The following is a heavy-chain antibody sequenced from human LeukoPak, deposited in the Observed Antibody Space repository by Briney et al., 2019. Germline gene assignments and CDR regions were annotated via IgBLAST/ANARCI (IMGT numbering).Heavy chain of an antibody. CDR2: INPSGGST. D-gene: IGHD2-8*01. CDR1: GYTFTSYY. V-gene: IGHV1-46*01. CDR3: ARASFVLMVYAIPQFDY. Sequence: ASVKVSCKASGYTFTSYYMHWVRQAPGQGLEWMGIINPSGGSTSYAQKFQGGVTMTRDMSTSTVYMELSSLRSEDTAVYYCARASFVLMVYAIPQFDYWGQGTLVTVSS. J-gene: IGHJ4*02.